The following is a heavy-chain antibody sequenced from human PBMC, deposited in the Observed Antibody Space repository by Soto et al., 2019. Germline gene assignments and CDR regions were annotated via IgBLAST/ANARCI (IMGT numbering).Heavy chain of an antibody. V-gene: IGHV4-34*01. CDR3: AREVAAASFYYYYYGMDV. CDR1: GGSFSGYY. D-gene: IGHD6-13*01. Sequence: PSETLSLTCAVYGGSFSGYYWSWIRHPPGKGLEWIGEINHSGSTNYSPSLKSRVTISVDTSKNQFSLKLSSVTAADTAVYYCAREVAAASFYYYYYGMDVWGQGTTVTVSS. J-gene: IGHJ6*02. CDR2: INHSGST.